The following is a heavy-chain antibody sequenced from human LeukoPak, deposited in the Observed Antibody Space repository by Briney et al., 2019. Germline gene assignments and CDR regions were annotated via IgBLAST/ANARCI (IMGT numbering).Heavy chain of an antibody. V-gene: IGHV4-34*01. CDR3: ARDFTGLDY. J-gene: IGHJ4*02. Sequence: PSETLSLTCAVYGGSFSGYYWSWIRQPPGKGLEWIGEINHSGSTNYNPSLKSQVTISVDTSKNQFSLKLSSVTAADTAVYYCARDFTGLDYWGQGTLVTVSS. CDR2: INHSGST. CDR1: GGSFSGYY. D-gene: IGHD1-14*01.